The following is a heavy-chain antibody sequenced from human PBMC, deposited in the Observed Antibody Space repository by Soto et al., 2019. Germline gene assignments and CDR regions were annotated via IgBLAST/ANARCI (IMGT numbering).Heavy chain of an antibody. CDR1: GFTVGGYG. Sequence: GGSVRLSCAASGFTVGGYGRHWVRQAPGKGLEWVSGISWNSGSIGYADSVKGRFTISRDNAKNSLYLQMNSLRPEDTALYYCAKDGATKGWPFDYWGQGTLVTVSS. D-gene: IGHD1-26*01. CDR3: AKDGATKGWPFDY. CDR2: ISWNSGSI. V-gene: IGHV3-9*01. J-gene: IGHJ4*02.